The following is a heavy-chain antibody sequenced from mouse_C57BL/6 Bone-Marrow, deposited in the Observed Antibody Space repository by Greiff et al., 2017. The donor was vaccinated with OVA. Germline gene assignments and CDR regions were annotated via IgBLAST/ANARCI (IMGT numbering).Heavy chain of an antibody. Sequence: VQLQQSGAELARPGASVKMSCKASGYTFTSYTMHWVKQRPGQGLEWIGYINPSSGSTKYNQKFKDKATLTADKSTSTAYMQRSSLTSEDSAVYYCARPIYYGNYGFAYWGQGTLVTVSA. CDR3: ARPIYYGNYGFAY. J-gene: IGHJ3*01. V-gene: IGHV1-4*01. D-gene: IGHD2-1*01. CDR1: GYTFTSYT. CDR2: INPSSGST.